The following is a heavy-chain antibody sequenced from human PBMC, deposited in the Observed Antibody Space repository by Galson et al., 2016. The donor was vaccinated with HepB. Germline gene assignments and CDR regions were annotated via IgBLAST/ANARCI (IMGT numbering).Heavy chain of an antibody. D-gene: IGHD3-9*01. CDR2: IHSDGSTT. J-gene: IGHJ4*02. CDR3: TRYYDILTGYYASDY. V-gene: IGHV3-74*01. CDR1: GFTFSSYW. Sequence: SLRLSCAASGFTFSSYWMQWVRQAPGKGLVWVSRIHSDGSTTSYADSVKGRFTISRDNAKNTLYLQMNSLRAEDTAVYYCTRYYDILTGYYASDYWGQGTLVTVSS.